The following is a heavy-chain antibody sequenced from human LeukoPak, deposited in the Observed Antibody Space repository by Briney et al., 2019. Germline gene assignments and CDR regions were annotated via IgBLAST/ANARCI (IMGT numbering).Heavy chain of an antibody. CDR3: ARDRGDYDYVWGSPAAFDI. CDR1: GFTFSSYS. V-gene: IGHV3-48*01. J-gene: IGHJ3*02. CDR2: ISSSSSTI. D-gene: IGHD3-16*01. Sequence: GGSLRLSCAASGFTFSSYSMNWVRQAPGKGLEWVSYISSSSSTIYYADSVKGRFTISRDNAKNSLYLQMNSLRAEDTAVYYCARDRGDYDYVWGSPAAFDIWGQGTMVTVSS.